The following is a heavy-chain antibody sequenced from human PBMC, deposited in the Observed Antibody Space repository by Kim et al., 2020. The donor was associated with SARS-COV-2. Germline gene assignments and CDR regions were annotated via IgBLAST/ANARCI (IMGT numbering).Heavy chain of an antibody. J-gene: IGHJ4*02. V-gene: IGHV4-34*01. CDR3: AKGGSGEYFDY. Sequence: TNYNPSLKSRVTISVDTSKNQFSLKLSSVTAADTAVYYCAKGGSGEYFDYWGQGTLVTVSS. D-gene: IGHD2-15*01. CDR2: T.